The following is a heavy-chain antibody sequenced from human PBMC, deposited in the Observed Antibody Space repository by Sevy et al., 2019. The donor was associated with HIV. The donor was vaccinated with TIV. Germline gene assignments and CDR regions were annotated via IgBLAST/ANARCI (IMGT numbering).Heavy chain of an antibody. CDR2: ISSSSRYI. D-gene: IGHD2-2*01. Sequence: GGSLRLSCAVSGFTFSSYTMNWVRQAPGKGLEWVSSISSSSRYIYYADSVKGRFTISRDNAKNSVYLQMNSRRTEDTAVYYCARDGGCSTTSCLLYFDYWGQGTLVTVSS. CDR1: GFTFSSYT. CDR3: ARDGGCSTTSCLLYFDY. J-gene: IGHJ4*01. V-gene: IGHV3-21*01.